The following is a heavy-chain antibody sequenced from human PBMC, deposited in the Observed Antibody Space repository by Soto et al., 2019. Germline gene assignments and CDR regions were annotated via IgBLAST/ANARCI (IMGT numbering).Heavy chain of an antibody. CDR2: IYYSGRT. CDR1: RGSLSSYS. CDR3: ASGGWTYDVLTGYYL. Sequence: SETLSLTCTLSRGSLSSYSRSWIRPPPGKGLEWIGYIYYSGRTNYNPSLKSRVTISVDTSKKQISLKLTSVTAADTAVYYCASGGWTYDVLTGYYLWGQGTMVTVSS. D-gene: IGHD3-9*01. V-gene: IGHV4-59*01. J-gene: IGHJ3*01.